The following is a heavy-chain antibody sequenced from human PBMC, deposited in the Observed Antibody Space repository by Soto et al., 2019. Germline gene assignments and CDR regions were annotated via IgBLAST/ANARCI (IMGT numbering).Heavy chain of an antibody. J-gene: IGHJ3*02. D-gene: IGHD3-22*01. Sequence: GGSLRLSCAASGFTFSSYSMNWVRQAPGKGLEWVSYISSSSSTIYYADSVKGRFPISRDNAKNSLYLQMNSLRDEDTAVYYCARAYDSSGYYLDAFDIWGQGTMVTVSS. CDR1: GFTFSSYS. CDR3: ARAYDSSGYYLDAFDI. CDR2: ISSSSSTI. V-gene: IGHV3-48*02.